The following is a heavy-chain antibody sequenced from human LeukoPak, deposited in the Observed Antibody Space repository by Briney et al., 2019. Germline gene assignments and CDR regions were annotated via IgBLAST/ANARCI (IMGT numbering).Heavy chain of an antibody. CDR2: TYLRDSDT. Sequence: GESLKISCQGSAYSFSTYWIAWVRQMPGKGLESMGVTYLRDSDTRYSPSFQGQVTISADKSIRTAYLQWSSLKASDTAMYYCVSGWYSGSHDAFDVWGRGTMVTVSS. CDR1: AYSFSTYW. J-gene: IGHJ3*01. V-gene: IGHV5-51*01. D-gene: IGHD1-26*01. CDR3: VSGWYSGSHDAFDV.